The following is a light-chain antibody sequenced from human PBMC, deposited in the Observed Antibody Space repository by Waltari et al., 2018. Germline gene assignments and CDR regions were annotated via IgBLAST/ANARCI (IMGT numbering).Light chain of an antibody. Sequence: DIVMTQSPLSLPVTPGEPASISCKSSRSLLHRSGYNYVDWYLQKPGQSPQLLISLGSNRASGVPDRFSGSGSGTEFTLKISRVEAEDVGVYYCMQALQSPLTFGGGTKVEIK. CDR3: MQALQSPLT. CDR1: RSLLHRSGYNY. J-gene: IGKJ4*01. CDR2: LGS. V-gene: IGKV2-28*01.